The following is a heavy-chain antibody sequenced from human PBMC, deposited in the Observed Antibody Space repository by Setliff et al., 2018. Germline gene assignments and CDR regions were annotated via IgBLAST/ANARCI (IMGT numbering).Heavy chain of an antibody. CDR3: ATDGPVLNGDYIS. V-gene: IGHV4-39*07. CDR1: GGSISSSSYY. D-gene: IGHD3-10*01. Sequence: SETLSLTCTVSGGSISSSSYYWGWIRQPPGKGLEWIGSIYYSGSTYYNPSVKSRVTISVDTSKNQFSLSLRSVTAADTAVYYCATDGPVLNGDYISWGQGTLVTVSS. J-gene: IGHJ5*02. CDR2: IYYSGST.